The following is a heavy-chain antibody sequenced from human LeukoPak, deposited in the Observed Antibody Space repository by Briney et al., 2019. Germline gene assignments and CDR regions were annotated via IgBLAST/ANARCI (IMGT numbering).Heavy chain of an antibody. CDR2: ISYNGIT. V-gene: IGHV4-39*01. D-gene: IGHD1-26*01. CDR3: ARRPGHTWDMGNWFDP. CDR1: GDSIRTNNYF. Sequence: SETLSLTCSVSGDSIRTNNYFWGWIRQPPGMGLEWIGSISYNGITYYNPSLKSRASVSVDTSKNQFSLNLNSVTAADTAIYCCARRPGHTWDMGNWFDPWGQGTLVTVSS. J-gene: IGHJ5*02.